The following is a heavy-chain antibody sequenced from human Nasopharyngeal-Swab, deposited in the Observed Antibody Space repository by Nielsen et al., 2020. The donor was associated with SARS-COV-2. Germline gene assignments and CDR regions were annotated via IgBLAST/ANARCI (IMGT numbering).Heavy chain of an antibody. D-gene: IGHD2-2*01. CDR2: IYYSGKA. V-gene: IGHV4-39*01. CDR3: ARQQATRVYYGLDV. Sequence: SETLSLTCTVSGGSISDSNYYWGWIRQPPGKGLEYIGTIYYSGKAYYNPSLKSRVTISVDTSKDQFSLKLTSVTAADTAVYYCARQQATRVYYGLDVWGQGTTATVSS. CDR1: GGSISDSNYY. J-gene: IGHJ6*02.